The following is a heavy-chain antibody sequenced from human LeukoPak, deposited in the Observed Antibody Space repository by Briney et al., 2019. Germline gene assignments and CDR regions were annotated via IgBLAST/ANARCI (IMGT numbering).Heavy chain of an antibody. CDR2: INHSGST. D-gene: IGHD2-2*01. CDR1: GGSFSGYY. J-gene: IGHJ6*03. CDR3: ASYCRSTSCYDMDV. Sequence: SETLSLTCAVYGGSFSGYYWSWIRQPPGKGPEWIGEINHSGSTNYNPSLKSRVTISVDTSKNQFSLKLSSVTAADTAVYYCASYCRSTSCYDMDVWAKGTTVTVSS. V-gene: IGHV4-34*01.